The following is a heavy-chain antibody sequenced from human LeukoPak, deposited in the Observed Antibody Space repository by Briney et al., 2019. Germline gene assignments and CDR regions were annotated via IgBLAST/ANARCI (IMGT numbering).Heavy chain of an antibody. CDR1: GLTFSSYS. CDR2: IRASGGST. J-gene: IGHJ4*02. V-gene: IGHV3-23*01. CDR3: AKGGYSTNFDY. Sequence: QPGGSLRLSCAASGLTFSSYSMSWVRQAPGKGLEWVSTIRASGGSTYYADSVKGRFIISRDNSKNTVFLQMDSLRAEDTAVYYRAKGGYSTNFDYWGQGTLVTVSS. D-gene: IGHD6-13*01.